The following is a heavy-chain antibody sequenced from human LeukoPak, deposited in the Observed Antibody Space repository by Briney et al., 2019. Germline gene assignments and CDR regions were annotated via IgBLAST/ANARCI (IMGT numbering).Heavy chain of an antibody. CDR1: GFIFTSHD. J-gene: IGHJ2*01. Sequence: AGGSLRLSCVASGFIFTSHDMNWVRQAPGKGLQWVSYISSSGSTEYYGDSVKGRFTMSRDNAKNSVYLQMNSLRAEDTGLYHCAKNWGTFSWYFDLWGRGTLVTVSS. D-gene: IGHD7-27*01. V-gene: IGHV3-48*03. CDR2: ISSSGSTE. CDR3: AKNWGTFSWYFDL.